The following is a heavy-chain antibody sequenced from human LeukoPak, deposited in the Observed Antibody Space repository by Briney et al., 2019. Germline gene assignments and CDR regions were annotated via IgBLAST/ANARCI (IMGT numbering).Heavy chain of an antibody. D-gene: IGHD5-24*01. CDR2: INPGGSQK. Sequence: PSGTLTLTCAASGFTFSDNWKSWVRQAPGKGLEWVASINPGGSQKEYVDSVKGRFTISRDDTKSSLYLQMNSLGAEHTAIYYCAKLLGMVTTYDSWGQGTRVTVSS. V-gene: IGHV3-7*01. CDR3: AKLLGMVTTYDS. J-gene: IGHJ4*02. CDR1: GFTFSDNW.